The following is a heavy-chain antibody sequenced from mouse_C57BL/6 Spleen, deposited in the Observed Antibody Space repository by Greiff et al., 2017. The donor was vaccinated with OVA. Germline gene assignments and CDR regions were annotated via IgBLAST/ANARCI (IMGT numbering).Heavy chain of an antibody. D-gene: IGHD1-1*01. CDR1: GYTFTSYW. CDR2: IHPNSGST. Sequence: QVHVQQPGAELVKPGASVKLSCKASGYTFTSYWMHWVKQRPGQGLEWIGMIHPNSGSTNYNEKFKSKATLTVDKSSSTAYMQLSSLTSEDSAVYYGARVGIPITTVVATRAYWGQGTLVTVSA. J-gene: IGHJ3*01. V-gene: IGHV1-64*01. CDR3: ARVGIPITTVVATRAY.